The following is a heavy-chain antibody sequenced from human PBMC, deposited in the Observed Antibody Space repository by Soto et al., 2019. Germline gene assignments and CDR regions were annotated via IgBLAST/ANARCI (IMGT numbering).Heavy chain of an antibody. CDR2: IYSGGSI. D-gene: IGHD3-9*01. Sequence: QVQLQESGPGLVKPSETLFLTCAVSGGSITSYYWSWIRQSPGKGLEWIGYIYSGGSISYNPSLRSRVTILLDTSKNQFSLRLTSATAADTAVYYCARVDIGVYAFAIWGHGTMVTVSS. V-gene: IGHV4-59*01. J-gene: IGHJ3*02. CDR3: ARVDIGVYAFAI. CDR1: GGSITSYY.